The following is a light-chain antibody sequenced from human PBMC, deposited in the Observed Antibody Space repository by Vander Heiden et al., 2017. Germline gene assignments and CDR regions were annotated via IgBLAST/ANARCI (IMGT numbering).Light chain of an antibody. CDR3: SSFSGSSTYV. CDR1: GAYNY. J-gene: IGLJ1*01. CDR2: DVT. Sequence: QSALTQPASVSGSPGQSITIGAYNYVSWYQQHPGKAPKLLISDVTNRPSGVSNRFSGSKSGNTASLIISGRQAEDEADYYCSSFSGSSTYVFGTGTTVTVL. V-gene: IGLV2-14*01.